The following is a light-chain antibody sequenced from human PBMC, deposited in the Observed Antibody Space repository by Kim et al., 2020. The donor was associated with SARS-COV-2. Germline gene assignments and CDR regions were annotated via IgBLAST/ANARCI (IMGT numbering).Light chain of an antibody. CDR3: QQYYSPPLT. CDR1: QTIFSSSSNKNY. Sequence: DIVMTQSPDSLAVSLGERATINCKSSQTIFSSSSNKNYLAWYQRKPGQPPMLLIYWASTRESGVSDRFSGSGSGTNFPLTISSLQAEDLATYYCQQYYSPPLTFGGWTKVDIK. V-gene: IGKV4-1*01. J-gene: IGKJ4*01. CDR2: WAS.